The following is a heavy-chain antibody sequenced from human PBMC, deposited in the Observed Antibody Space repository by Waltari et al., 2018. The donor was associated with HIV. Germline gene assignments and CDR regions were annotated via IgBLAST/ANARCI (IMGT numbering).Heavy chain of an antibody. V-gene: IGHV3-30*04. CDR3: ARAPGDSSGYLGY. Sequence: QVQLVESGGGVVQPGRSLRLSCAASGFTFSSYAMTWVRKAPGKGLEWVAVISYDGSNKYYADSVKGRFTISRDNSKNTLYLQMNSLRAEDTAVYYCARAPGDSSGYLGYWGQGTLVTVSS. CDR2: ISYDGSNK. CDR1: GFTFSSYA. D-gene: IGHD3-22*01. J-gene: IGHJ4*02.